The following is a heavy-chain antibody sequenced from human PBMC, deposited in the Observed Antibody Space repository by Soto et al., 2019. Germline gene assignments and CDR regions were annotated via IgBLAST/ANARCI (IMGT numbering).Heavy chain of an antibody. CDR1: GGSISSSNW. V-gene: IGHV4-4*02. CDR3: ARDTLRIAAAGTTFDYYYGMDV. D-gene: IGHD6-13*01. CDR2: IYHSGST. Sequence: PSETLSLTCAVSGGSISSSNWWSWVRQPPGKGLEWIGEIYHSGSTNYNPSLKSRVTISVDKSKNQFSLKLSSVTAADTAVYYCARDTLRIAAAGTTFDYYYGMDVWGQGTTVTVSS. J-gene: IGHJ6*02.